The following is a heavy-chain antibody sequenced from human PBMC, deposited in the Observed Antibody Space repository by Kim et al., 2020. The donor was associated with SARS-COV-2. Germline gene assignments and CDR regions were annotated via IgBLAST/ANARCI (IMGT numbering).Heavy chain of an antibody. CDR3: AERSVFGTYYFDC. CDR2: IASAGANT. Sequence: GGSLRLSCAASGFTFSSYAMSWVRQAPERGLEWVSNIASAGANTFYADSVKGRFTISRDNSKNTLYLQMNSLRAEDTAVYYCAERSVFGTYYFDCWGQGTLVPVSS. D-gene: IGHD3-16*01. V-gene: IGHV3-23*01. J-gene: IGHJ4*02. CDR1: GFTFSSYA.